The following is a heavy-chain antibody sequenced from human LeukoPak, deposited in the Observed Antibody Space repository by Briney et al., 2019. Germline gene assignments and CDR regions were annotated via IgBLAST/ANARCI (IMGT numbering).Heavy chain of an antibody. J-gene: IGHJ4*02. Sequence: SETLSLTCTVSGGSISSSSYYWGWIRQPPGKGLEWIGSIYYSGSTYYNPSLKSRVTISVDTSKNQFSLKLSSVTAADTAAYYCARSPFIAAAGWPVDYWGQGTLVTVSS. D-gene: IGHD6-13*01. CDR2: IYYSGST. V-gene: IGHV4-39*07. CDR3: ARSPFIAAAGWPVDY. CDR1: GGSISSSSYY.